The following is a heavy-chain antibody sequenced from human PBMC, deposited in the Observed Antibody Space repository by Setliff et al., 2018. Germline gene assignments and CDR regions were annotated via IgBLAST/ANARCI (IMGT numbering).Heavy chain of an antibody. Sequence: ASVKVSCKASGYTFTGYYFHWVRQAPGQGLEWMGWINPNNGDTKSAQKFKGRVTMTRDTSITTVYMDLSSLKSDDTAVYYCARGTDYHGSGSYWAKDVWGKGTTVTVSS. V-gene: IGHV1-2*02. J-gene: IGHJ6*04. CDR3: ARGTDYHGSGSYWAKDV. CDR1: GYTFTGYY. CDR2: INPNNGDT. D-gene: IGHD3-10*01.